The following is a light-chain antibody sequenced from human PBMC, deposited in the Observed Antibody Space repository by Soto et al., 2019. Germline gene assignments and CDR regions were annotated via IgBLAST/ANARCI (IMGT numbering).Light chain of an antibody. CDR3: SSYTSATTYV. CDR1: ISDVGAHNY. J-gene: IGLJ1*01. Sequence: QSALTQPASVSGSPGQSITISCTGTISDVGAHNYASWYQQHHPGEAPKLIIYDVSHRPSGVSNRFSGSKSGNTASLTISGLQTEDEADYYCSSYTSATTYVFGTGTKVTVL. V-gene: IGLV2-14*03. CDR2: DVS.